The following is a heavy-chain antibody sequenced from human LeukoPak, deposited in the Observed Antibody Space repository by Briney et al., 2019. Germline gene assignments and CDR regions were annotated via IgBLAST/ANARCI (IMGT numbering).Heavy chain of an antibody. J-gene: IGHJ4*02. V-gene: IGHV3-20*04. CDR2: INYNGAIT. CDR3: ARDRLGPSFSVSHFDL. Sequence: PGGSLRLSCATSGFTFVDCGLSWVRRAPGKGLEWLCAINYNGAITDYADSVKGRFTISRDNAKNSLYLRMDSLRAEDTALYYCARDRLGPSFSVSHFDLWGQGTPGHRLL. D-gene: IGHD3-3*02. CDR1: GFTFVDCG.